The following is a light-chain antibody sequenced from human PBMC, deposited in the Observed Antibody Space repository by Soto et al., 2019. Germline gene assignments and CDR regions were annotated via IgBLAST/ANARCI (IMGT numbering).Light chain of an antibody. CDR3: QQYDTSPQT. V-gene: IGKV3-20*01. CDR1: QSVSRSF. J-gene: IGKJ2*01. CDR2: GAS. Sequence: EIVLTQSPGTLSLSPGERATLSCRASQSVSRSFLAWYQQKPGQAPRLLIYGASSRATGIPDRFSGSGSGTDFTLTISRLEPEDSALYYCQQYDTSPQTFGQGTKLEI.